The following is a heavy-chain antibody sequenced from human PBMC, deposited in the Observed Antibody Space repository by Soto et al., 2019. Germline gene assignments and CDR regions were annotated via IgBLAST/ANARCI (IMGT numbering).Heavy chain of an antibody. Sequence: GGSLRLSCAASGFTFSSYGMHWVRQAPGKGLEWVAVIWYDGSNKYYADSVKGRFTISRDNSKNTLYLQMNSLRAEDTAVYYCARAPPHCSSTSCYFSRDYYYYYGMDVWGQGTTVTVSS. V-gene: IGHV3-33*01. J-gene: IGHJ6*02. D-gene: IGHD2-2*01. CDR3: ARAPPHCSSTSCYFSRDYYYYYGMDV. CDR1: GFTFSSYG. CDR2: IWYDGSNK.